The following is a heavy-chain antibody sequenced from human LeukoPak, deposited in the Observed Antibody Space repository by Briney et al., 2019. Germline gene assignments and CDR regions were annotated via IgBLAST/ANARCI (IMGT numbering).Heavy chain of an antibody. J-gene: IGHJ4*02. CDR2: MDPNSGNT. CDR3: AKSLPGIAAQ. Sequence: ASVKVSCKASGDTLTTYDFTWVRQAPGQGLEWMGWMDPNSGNTGYSQKFQGRVTMTRNTSINTAYMELSSLTSEDTAVYYCAKSLPGIAAQWGQGTLVIVSS. CDR1: GDTLTTYD. V-gene: IGHV1-8*01. D-gene: IGHD6-6*01.